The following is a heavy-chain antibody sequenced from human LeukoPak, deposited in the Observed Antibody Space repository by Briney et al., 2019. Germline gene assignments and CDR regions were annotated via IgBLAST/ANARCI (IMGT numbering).Heavy chain of an antibody. D-gene: IGHD2-15*01. CDR2: IYYSGST. Sequence: SETLSLTCAVYGGSFSGYYWSWIRQPPGKGLEWIGYIYYSGSTNYNPSLKSRVTISVDTSKNQFSLKLSSVTAADTAVYYCAREYVAFSVYYFDYWGQGTLVTVSS. CDR1: GGSFSGYY. V-gene: IGHV4-59*01. J-gene: IGHJ4*02. CDR3: AREYVAFSVYYFDY.